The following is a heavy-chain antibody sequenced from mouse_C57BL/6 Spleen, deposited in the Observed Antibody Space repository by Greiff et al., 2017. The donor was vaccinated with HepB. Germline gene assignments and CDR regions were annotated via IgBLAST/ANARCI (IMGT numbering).Heavy chain of an antibody. V-gene: IGHV1-64*01. Sequence: QVQLQQPGAELVKPGASVKLSCKASGYTFTSYWMHWVKQRPGQGLEWIGMIHPKSGSTNYNEKFKSKATLTVDTSTSTAYMQLSSLTSENSAVYDCARGDYTLAYWGQGTLVTVSA. J-gene: IGHJ3*01. CDR1: GYTFTSYW. CDR3: ARGDYTLAY. D-gene: IGHD2-12*01. CDR2: IHPKSGST.